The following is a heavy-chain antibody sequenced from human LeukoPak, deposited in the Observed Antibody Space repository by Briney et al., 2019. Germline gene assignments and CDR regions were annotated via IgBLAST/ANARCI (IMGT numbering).Heavy chain of an antibody. CDR1: GFTFSSYG. CDR2: ISYDGSNK. J-gene: IGHJ4*02. Sequence: PGRSLRFSCAASGFTFSSYGMHWVRQAPGKGLEWVAVISYDGSNKYYADSVKGRFTISRDNSKNTLYLQMNSLRAEDTAVYYCAKDRAMIGEGFFDYWGQGTLVTVSS. CDR3: AKDRAMIGEGFFDY. D-gene: IGHD3-22*01. V-gene: IGHV3-30*18.